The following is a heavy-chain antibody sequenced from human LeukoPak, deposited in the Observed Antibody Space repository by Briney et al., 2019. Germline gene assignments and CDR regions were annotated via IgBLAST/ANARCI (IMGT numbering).Heavy chain of an antibody. CDR1: GFTFSSYG. D-gene: IGHD1-20*01. V-gene: IGHV3-30*02. CDR2: IRYDGSNK. J-gene: IGHJ4*02. CDR3: ARDTAWGGYNWNEGSYFDY. Sequence: PGGSLRLSCAASGFTFSSYGMHWVRQAPGKGLEWVAFIRYDGSNKYYADSVKGRFTISRDNSKNTLYLQMNSLRAEDTAVYYCARDTAWGGYNWNEGSYFDYWGQGTLVTVSS.